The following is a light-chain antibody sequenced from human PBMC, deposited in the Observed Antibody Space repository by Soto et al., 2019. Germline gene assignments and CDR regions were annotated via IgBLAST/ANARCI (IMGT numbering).Light chain of an antibody. CDR2: EVS. CDR1: SSDIGGYKY. V-gene: IGLV2-14*01. Sequence: QSVLTQPASVSGSPGQSITISCTGTSSDIGGYKYVFWYQQHPGEAPKLIIYEVSNRPSGVSNRFSGSKSGNTASLTISGLQAEDECDYYCSSYTTNSTLVFGGGTKLTVL. CDR3: SSYTTNSTLV. J-gene: IGLJ3*02.